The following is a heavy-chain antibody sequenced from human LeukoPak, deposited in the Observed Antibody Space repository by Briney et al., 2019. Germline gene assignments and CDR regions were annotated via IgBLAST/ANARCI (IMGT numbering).Heavy chain of an antibody. CDR2: ISYMGSA. Sequence: SETLSLTCAVSDDSFSSHYGSGSRQPPEKGRGWSGYISYMGSANYNPSLKSRVTISIDTSRNQFSLRLSSVTAADTAVYYCERDLVTVTKGFDIWGQGTMVSVSS. CDR3: ERDLVTVTKGFDI. CDR1: DDSFSSHY. J-gene: IGHJ3*02. D-gene: IGHD4-17*01. V-gene: IGHV4-59*11.